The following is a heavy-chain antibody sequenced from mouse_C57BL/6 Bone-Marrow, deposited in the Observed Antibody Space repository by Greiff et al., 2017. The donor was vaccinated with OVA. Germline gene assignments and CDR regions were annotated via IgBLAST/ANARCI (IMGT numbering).Heavy chain of an antibody. CDR1: GYSITSGYY. V-gene: IGHV3-6*01. D-gene: IGHD1-1*01. Sequence: DVQLQESGPGLVKPSQSLSLSCSVTGYSITSGYYWNWIRQLPGNKLEWMGYIRYDGSNNYNPSLKNRISITRDTSKNQFFLKLNSVTTEDTATYYCAIICSRFAYWGQGTLLTVSA. CDR2: IRYDGSN. J-gene: IGHJ3*01. CDR3: AIICSRFAY.